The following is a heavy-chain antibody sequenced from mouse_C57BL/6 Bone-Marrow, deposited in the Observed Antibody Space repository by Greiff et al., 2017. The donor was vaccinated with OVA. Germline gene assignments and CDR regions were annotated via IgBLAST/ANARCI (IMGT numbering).Heavy chain of an antibody. CDR2: IWTGGGT. CDR1: GFSLTSYA. V-gene: IGHV2-9-1*01. Sequence: VQLVESGPGLVAPSQSLSLTCTVSGFSLTSYAISWVRQPPGKGLEWLGVIWTGGGTNYNSALKSRLSISTDNYKSQVFIKMNSLQTDDTARYYCARKVHGWYFDVWGTGTTVTVSA. J-gene: IGHJ1*03. CDR3: ARKVHGWYFDV.